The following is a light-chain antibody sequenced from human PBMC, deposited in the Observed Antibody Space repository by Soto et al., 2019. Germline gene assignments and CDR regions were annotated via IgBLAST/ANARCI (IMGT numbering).Light chain of an antibody. CDR1: QGISNY. V-gene: IGKV1-27*01. CDR3: QKYSSAPFT. J-gene: IGKJ3*01. CDR2: AAS. Sequence: DIQMTQSPSSLSASVGDRVTITCRASQGISNYLAWYQQKPGTVPKLLIYAASTLQSGVPSRFSGSGFGTDFTLNISSLPPEDVATYYCQKYSSAPFTFGPGTKLDIK.